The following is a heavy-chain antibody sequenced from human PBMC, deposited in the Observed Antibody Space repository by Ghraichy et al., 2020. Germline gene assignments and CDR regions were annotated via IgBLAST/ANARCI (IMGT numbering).Heavy chain of an antibody. D-gene: IGHD4-23*01. CDR1: GGSVSSGSYY. CDR2: IYYSGST. J-gene: IGHJ4*02. CDR3: ARDRPLLVSPTGYYFDY. Sequence: SETLSLTCTVSGGSVSSGSYYWSWIRQPPGKGLEWIGYIYYSGSTNYNPSLKRRVTISVDTSKNQFSLKVSSVTAADTAVYYCARDRPLLVSPTGYYFDYWGQGTLVTVSS. V-gene: IGHV4-61*01.